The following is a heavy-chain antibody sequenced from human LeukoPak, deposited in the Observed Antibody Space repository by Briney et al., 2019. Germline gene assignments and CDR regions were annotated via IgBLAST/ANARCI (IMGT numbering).Heavy chain of an antibody. J-gene: IGHJ4*02. Sequence: PGGSLRLSCAASGFTFSSYSMNWVRQAPGKGLEWASYISSSSSTIYYADSVKGRFTISRDNAKNSLYLQMNSLRDEDTAVYYCASHPWGVQGVTDYWGQGTLVTVSS. CDR1: GFTFSSYS. CDR2: ISSSSSTI. CDR3: ASHPWGVQGVTDY. D-gene: IGHD3-10*01. V-gene: IGHV3-48*02.